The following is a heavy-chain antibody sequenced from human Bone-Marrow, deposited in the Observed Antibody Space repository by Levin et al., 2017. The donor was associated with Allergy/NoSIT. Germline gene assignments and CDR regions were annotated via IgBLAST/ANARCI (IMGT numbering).Heavy chain of an antibody. CDR1: GFTFGTHA. V-gene: IGHV3-23*01. D-gene: IGHD3-10*01. Sequence: GESLKISCAASGFTFGTHAMSWVRQAPGKGMQWVSAIIGPGTTAYYADSVKGRFTVSRDNSKNTLFLEMNNLRADDTAVYYCAKDLRASGSAIFDFWGQGLLVTVSS. J-gene: IGHJ4*02. CDR3: AKDLRASGSAIFDF. CDR2: IIGPGTTA.